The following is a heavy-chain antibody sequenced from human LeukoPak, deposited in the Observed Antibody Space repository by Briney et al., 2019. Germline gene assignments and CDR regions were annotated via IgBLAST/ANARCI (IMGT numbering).Heavy chain of an antibody. V-gene: IGHV3-74*01. Sequence: GGSLRLSCAASGFNFSSYWMHWVRQAPGKGLVWVSRINSDGSSTSYADSVKGRFTISSDNAKNTLYLQMNSLRAEDTAVYYCAKTTWPAYFDYWGQGTLVTVSS. D-gene: IGHD4-17*01. CDR3: AKTTWPAYFDY. CDR1: GFNFSSYW. CDR2: INSDGSST. J-gene: IGHJ4*02.